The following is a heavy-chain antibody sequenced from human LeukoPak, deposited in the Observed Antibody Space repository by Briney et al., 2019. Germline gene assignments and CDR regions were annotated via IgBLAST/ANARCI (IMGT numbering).Heavy chain of an antibody. V-gene: IGHV3-21*01. J-gene: IGHJ4*02. Sequence: GGSLRLSCAASGFTFSSYSMNWVRQAPGKGLEWVSSISSSSSYIYYADSVKGRFTISRDNAKNSLYLQMNSLRAEDTAVYYCAREEGISRDFDYWGQGTLVTVSS. CDR3: AREEGISRDFDY. D-gene: IGHD3-10*01. CDR1: GFTFSSYS. CDR2: ISSSSSYI.